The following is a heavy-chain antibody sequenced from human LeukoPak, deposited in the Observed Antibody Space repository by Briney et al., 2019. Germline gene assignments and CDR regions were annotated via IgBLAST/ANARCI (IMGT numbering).Heavy chain of an antibody. CDR1: GLTFSSYS. D-gene: IGHD3-10*01. J-gene: IGHJ4*02. V-gene: IGHV3-21*01. CDR2: ISSSSSYI. CDR3: ARDSTYYYDSGSSGPHYFDN. Sequence: GGSLRLSCAASGLTFSSYSMNWVRQAPGKGLEWVSSISSSSSYIYYADSVKGRFTISRDNSKNTLYLQLNSLRAEDTAVYYCARDSTYYYDSGSSGPHYFDNWGQGTLVTVSS.